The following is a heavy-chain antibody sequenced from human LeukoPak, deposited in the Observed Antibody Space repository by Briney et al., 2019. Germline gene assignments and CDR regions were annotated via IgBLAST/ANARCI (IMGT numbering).Heavy chain of an antibody. V-gene: IGHV1-24*01. CDR3: ATDIAVAGTFDY. J-gene: IGHJ4*02. Sequence: ASVNVSCKVSGYTLTELSMHWVRQAPGKGLEWMGGFDPEDGETIYAQKFQGRVTMTEDTSTDTAYMELSSLRSEDTAVYHCATDIAVAGTFDYWGQGTLVTVSS. CDR1: GYTLTELS. D-gene: IGHD6-19*01. CDR2: FDPEDGET.